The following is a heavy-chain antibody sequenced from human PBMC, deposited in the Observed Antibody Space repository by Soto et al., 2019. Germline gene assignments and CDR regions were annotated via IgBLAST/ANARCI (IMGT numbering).Heavy chain of an antibody. J-gene: IGHJ5*02. CDR1: GGSFSGYY. V-gene: IGHV4-34*01. D-gene: IGHD3-10*01. Sequence: QVQLQQWGAGLLKPSETLSLTCAVYGGSFSGYYWSWIRQPPGKGLEWIGEINHSGSTNYNPSLKSRVTISVDTSKNQFSLKLSSVTAADTAVYYCARGRSTMVRGARNWFDHWGQGTLVTVSS. CDR2: INHSGST. CDR3: ARGRSTMVRGARNWFDH.